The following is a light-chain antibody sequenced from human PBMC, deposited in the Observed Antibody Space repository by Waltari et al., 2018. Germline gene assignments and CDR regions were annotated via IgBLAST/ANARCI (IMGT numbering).Light chain of an antibody. CDR2: GAS. J-gene: IGKJ4*01. Sequence: EIVLTQSPGTLSLSPGERATLSCRASQTVRTTYLARYQHKPGQAPTLLIYGASSRATGIPDRFSVSGSGTDFSLTISSLEPEDFAVYYCQQYDISPLTFGGGTKVEIK. CDR1: QTVRTTY. V-gene: IGKV3-20*01. CDR3: QQYDISPLT.